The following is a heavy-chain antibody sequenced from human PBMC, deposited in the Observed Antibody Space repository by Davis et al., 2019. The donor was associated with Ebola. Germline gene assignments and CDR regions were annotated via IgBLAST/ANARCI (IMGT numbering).Heavy chain of an antibody. V-gene: IGHV4-59*12. J-gene: IGHJ4*02. Sequence: GSLRLSCTVSGGSISSYYWSWIRQPPGKGLEWIGYIYYSGSTNYNPSLKSRVTISVDTSKNQFSLKLSSVTAADTAVYYCARDLYGYSSGWYSRYFDYWGQGTLVTVSS. D-gene: IGHD6-19*01. CDR3: ARDLYGYSSGWYSRYFDY. CDR2: IYYSGST. CDR1: GGSISSYY.